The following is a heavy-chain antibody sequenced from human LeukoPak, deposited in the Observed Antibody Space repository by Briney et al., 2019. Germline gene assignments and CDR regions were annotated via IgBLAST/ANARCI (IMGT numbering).Heavy chain of an antibody. CDR2: INPNSGGT. Sequence: GASVKVSCKASGYTFTGYYMHWVRQAPGQGLEWMGWINPNSGGTNYAQKFQGRVTITRDTSASTAYMELSSLRSEDMAVYYCARAASIAARFVFGYWGQGTLVTVSS. CDR1: GYTFTGYY. J-gene: IGHJ4*02. CDR3: ARAASIAARFVFGY. D-gene: IGHD6-6*01. V-gene: IGHV1-2*02.